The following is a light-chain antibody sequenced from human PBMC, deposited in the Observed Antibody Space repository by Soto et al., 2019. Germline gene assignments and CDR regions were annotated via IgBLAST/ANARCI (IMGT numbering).Light chain of an antibody. CDR3: QQCRNWPLT. J-gene: IGKJ4*01. V-gene: IGKV3-15*01. CDR1: QSVSSN. CDR2: GAS. Sequence: ENVLTQSPGTLSLSPGEGATLSCRASQSVSSNYLAWYQQKPGQALRLLIYGASTRAGGISARFSGSGYGTEFTLTISSLQSEDFADYFCQQCRNWPLTFGGGTKV.